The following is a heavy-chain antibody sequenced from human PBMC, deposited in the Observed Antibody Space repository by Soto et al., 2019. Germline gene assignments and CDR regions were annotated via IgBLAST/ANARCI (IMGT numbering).Heavy chain of an antibody. Sequence: EVQLVESGGGLVEPGGSLRLSCAASGFTFSRHSLNWVRQAPGKGLEWVSSIGTTSTYIYYADSVKGRFTISRDNAKNSLYLQMDSLRAEDTAVYYCARDGCSSGFDYWGQGTLVTASS. CDR1: GFTFSRHS. D-gene: IGHD6-19*01. J-gene: IGHJ4*02. V-gene: IGHV3-21*01. CDR2: IGTTSTYI. CDR3: ARDGCSSGFDY.